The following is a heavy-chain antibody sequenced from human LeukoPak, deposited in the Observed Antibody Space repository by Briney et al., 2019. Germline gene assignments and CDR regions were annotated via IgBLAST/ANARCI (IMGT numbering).Heavy chain of an antibody. CDR3: ARRPRGYALDV. V-gene: IGHV3-30*04. CDR2: ISTDSINK. CDR1: GFTFRDYA. J-gene: IGHJ3*01. Sequence: GGSLRLSCTASGFTFRDYAMHWVRQAPGKGLEWVALISTDSINKYYADSVAGRFTVSRDDSNNTLFLHLDTLKTEDTAVYFCARRPRGYALDVWGQGTMVPVS.